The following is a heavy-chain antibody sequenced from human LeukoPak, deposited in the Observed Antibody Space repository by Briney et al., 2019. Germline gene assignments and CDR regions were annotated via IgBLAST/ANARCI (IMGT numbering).Heavy chain of an antibody. J-gene: IGHJ4*02. Sequence: PSETLSLTCAVYGEYFSGYYWSWIRQPPGKGLEWIREINHSGFTNYNPSLKSRVTISVGSSKNQFSLKLTSMTAADTAIYYCAEGKQLAYFDSWGQGTLVTVSS. V-gene: IGHV4-34*01. D-gene: IGHD1-1*01. CDR2: INHSGFT. CDR3: AEGKQLAYFDS. CDR1: GEYFSGYY.